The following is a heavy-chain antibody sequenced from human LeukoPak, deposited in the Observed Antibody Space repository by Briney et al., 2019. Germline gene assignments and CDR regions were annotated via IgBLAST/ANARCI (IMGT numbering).Heavy chain of an antibody. CDR3: ARSNGVTTVAPFDY. CDR1: GFTVSSKY. D-gene: IGHD4-23*01. V-gene: IGHV3-53*01. CDR2: IYNNGDT. Sequence: GGSLRLSCVVSGFTVSSKYMSWVRQAPGKGLEWVSVIYNNGDTYYTDSVKGRFTISRDNSKNTLYLQMNSLRAEDTAVYHCARSNGVTTVAPFDYWGQGTLVTVSS. J-gene: IGHJ4*02.